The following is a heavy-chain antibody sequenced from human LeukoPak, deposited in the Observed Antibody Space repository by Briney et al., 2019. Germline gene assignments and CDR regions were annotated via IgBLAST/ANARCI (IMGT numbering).Heavy chain of an antibody. CDR2: TSYDGSNK. Sequence: PGGSLRLSCAASGFTFSSYAMHWVRQAPGKGLEWVAVTSYDGSNKYYADSVKGRFTISRDNSKNTLYLQMNSLRAEDTAVYYCARLYYDILTGSDGYGMDVWGQGTTVTVSS. CDR3: ARLYYDILTGSDGYGMDV. CDR1: GFTFSSYA. D-gene: IGHD3-9*01. J-gene: IGHJ6*02. V-gene: IGHV3-30-3*01.